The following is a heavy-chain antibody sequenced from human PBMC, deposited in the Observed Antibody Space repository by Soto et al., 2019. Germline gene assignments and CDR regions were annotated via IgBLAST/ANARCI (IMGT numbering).Heavy chain of an antibody. D-gene: IGHD1-26*01. CDR1: GYTFTSYG. CDR2: INPYNGNT. CDR3: AKGAGWEPEYYSDY. V-gene: IGHV1-18*01. J-gene: IGHJ4*02. Sequence: QVQLVQSGAEVKKPGASVKVSCKASGYTFTSYGIIWVRQAPGQGLEWVGWINPYNGNTNYAQKLQGRVTMTTDTSTSTAYRELRSLRSDDTAVYYCAKGAGWEPEYYSDYWGQGTLVTVSS.